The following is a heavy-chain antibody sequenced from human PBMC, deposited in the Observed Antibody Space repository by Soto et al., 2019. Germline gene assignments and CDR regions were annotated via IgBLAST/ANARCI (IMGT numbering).Heavy chain of an antibody. J-gene: IGHJ6*02. CDR1: GGTFSSYA. D-gene: IGHD4-4*01. CDR3: ARGLSNYAHYYHYGMDV. CDR2: IIPIFGTA. V-gene: IGHV1-69*13. Sequence: GASVKVSCKASGGTFSSYAISWVRQAPGQGLEWMGGIIPIFGTANYAQKFQGRVTITADESTSTAYMELSSLRSEDTAVYYCARGLSNYAHYYHYGMDVWVQGTTVTVSS.